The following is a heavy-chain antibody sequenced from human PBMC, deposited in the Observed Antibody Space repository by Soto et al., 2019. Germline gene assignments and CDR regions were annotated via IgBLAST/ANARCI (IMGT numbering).Heavy chain of an antibody. V-gene: IGHV4-34*01. Sequence: SETLSLTCAVYGGSFSGYYWSWIRQPPGKGLEWIGEINHSGSTNYNPSLKSRVTISVDTSKNQFSLKLSSVTAADTAVYYCARQQLWLYYYYYGMDVWGQGTTVTVS. CDR1: GGSFSGYY. J-gene: IGHJ6*02. CDR3: ARQQLWLYYYYYGMDV. D-gene: IGHD6-13*01. CDR2: INHSGST.